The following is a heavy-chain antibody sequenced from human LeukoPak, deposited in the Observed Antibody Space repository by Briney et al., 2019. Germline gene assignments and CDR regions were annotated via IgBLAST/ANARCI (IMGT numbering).Heavy chain of an antibody. CDR2: IYYSGST. V-gene: IGHV4-59*01. Sequence: SETLSLTCTVSGGSISSYYWSWIRQPPGKGLEWIGYIYYSGSTNYNPSLKSRVIISVDTSKNQLSLKLSPVTAADTAVYYCARVGVDYSGNIIKYFFDYWGQGTLVTVSS. CDR3: ARVGVDYSGNIIKYFFDY. D-gene: IGHD4-23*01. J-gene: IGHJ4*02. CDR1: GGSISSYY.